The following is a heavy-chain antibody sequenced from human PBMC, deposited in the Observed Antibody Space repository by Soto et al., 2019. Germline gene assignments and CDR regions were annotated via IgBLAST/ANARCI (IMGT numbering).Heavy chain of an antibody. V-gene: IGHV4-59*08. CDR1: GGSISSYY. D-gene: IGHD4-17*01. CDR2: IHYSGST. Sequence: PSETLSLTCTVSGGSISSYYWSWIRQPPGKGLEWIGYIHYSGSTNYNPSLKSRVTISVDTSKNQFSLKLSSVTAADTAVYYCARRLPGDYGHWFGPWGQGILVTVSS. J-gene: IGHJ5*02. CDR3: ARRLPGDYGHWFGP.